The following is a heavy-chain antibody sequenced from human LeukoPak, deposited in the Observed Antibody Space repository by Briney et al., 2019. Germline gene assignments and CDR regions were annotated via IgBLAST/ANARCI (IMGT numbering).Heavy chain of an antibody. CDR2: IKQDGSEK. Sequence: GGSLRLSCAASGFTFSSYWMSWVRQAPGKGLEWVANIKQDGSEKYYVDSVKGRFTISRDNAKNSLYLQMNSLRAEDTAVYYCARERVVKSSAWSSTFDYWGQGTLVTVSS. V-gene: IGHV3-7*03. CDR1: GFTFSSYW. D-gene: IGHD6-19*01. CDR3: ARERVVKSSAWSSTFDY. J-gene: IGHJ4*02.